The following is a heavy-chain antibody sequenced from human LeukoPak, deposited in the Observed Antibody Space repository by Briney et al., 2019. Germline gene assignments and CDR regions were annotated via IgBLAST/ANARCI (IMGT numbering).Heavy chain of an antibody. Sequence: PSETVSLTCTVSNGSISNYYWTWIRQPPGKGLEWIGYISYSGSTNRNPSLKSRVTISVDTSKNQFSLKLSSVTAADTAVYYCARQSQHSGYQAPDSWGQGTLVTVSS. J-gene: IGHJ4*02. V-gene: IGHV4-59*08. CDR3: ARQSQHSGYQAPDS. D-gene: IGHD5-12*01. CDR1: NGSISNYY. CDR2: ISYSGST.